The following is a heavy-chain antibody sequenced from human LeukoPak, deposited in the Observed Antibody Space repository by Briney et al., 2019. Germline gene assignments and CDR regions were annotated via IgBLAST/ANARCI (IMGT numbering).Heavy chain of an antibody. CDR2: IYYSGNT. V-gene: IGHV4-31*03. D-gene: IGHD6-19*01. Sequence: SETLSLTCTVSGTSISSGAYSWSWVRQHPGKGLEWIAYIYYSGNTYYNPSLKRRVTISVDTSKNQFSLKLSSVTAADTAVYYCARDGVAGGFDYWGQGTLSPSLQ. J-gene: IGHJ4*02. CDR3: ARDGVAGGFDY. CDR1: GTSISSGAYS.